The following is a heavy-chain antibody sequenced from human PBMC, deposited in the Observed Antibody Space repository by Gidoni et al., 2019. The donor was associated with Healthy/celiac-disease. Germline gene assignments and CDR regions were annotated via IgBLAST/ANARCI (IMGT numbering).Heavy chain of an antibody. D-gene: IGHD5-18*01. Sequence: VQLVESGGGLVKPGWPLRLSCAASVFTFSSYSMNWVRPAPGKGMGWVSASSSSSSYIYYADSVKGEFTISRENAKNSLYLQMNSLGAEDTDVYYCARGRGYSYGWVGDYWGQGTLVTVSS. CDR1: VFTFSSYS. V-gene: IGHV3-21*01. CDR3: ARGRGYSYGWVGDY. CDR2: SSSSSSYI. J-gene: IGHJ4*02.